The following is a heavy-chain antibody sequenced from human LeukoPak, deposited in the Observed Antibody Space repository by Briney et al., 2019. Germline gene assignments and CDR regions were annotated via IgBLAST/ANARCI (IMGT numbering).Heavy chain of an antibody. Sequence: GGSLRLSCAASGFTFSSYAMSWVRQAPGKGLEWVSAISGSGGSTYYADSVKGRFTLSRDNSKNTLYLQINSLRAEDTAIYYCAKEGGTTGTTLAFFDLWGRGTLVTVSS. J-gene: IGHJ2*01. CDR3: AKEGGTTGTTLAFFDL. CDR2: ISGSGGST. V-gene: IGHV3-23*01. CDR1: GFTFSSYA. D-gene: IGHD1-7*01.